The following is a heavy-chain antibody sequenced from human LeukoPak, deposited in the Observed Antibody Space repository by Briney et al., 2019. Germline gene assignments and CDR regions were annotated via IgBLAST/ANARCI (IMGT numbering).Heavy chain of an antibody. J-gene: IGHJ4*02. V-gene: IGHV3-66*02. CDR3: ARDGGNYDFWSGYSFDY. CDR2: IYSGGST. CDR1: GFTFSSYS. Sequence: GGSLRLSCAASGFTFSSYSMIWVRQAPGKGLEWVSVIYSGGSTYYADSVKGRFTISRDNSKNTLYLQMNSLRAEDTAVYYCARDGGNYDFWSGYSFDYWGQGTLVTVSS. D-gene: IGHD3-3*01.